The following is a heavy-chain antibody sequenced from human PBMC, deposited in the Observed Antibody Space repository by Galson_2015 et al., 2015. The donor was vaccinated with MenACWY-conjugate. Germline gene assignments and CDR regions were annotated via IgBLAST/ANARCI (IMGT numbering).Heavy chain of an antibody. CDR2: TYYRSKWYN. CDR3: ARGLPVSGHTSFDF. V-gene: IGHV6-1*01. J-gene: IGHJ4*02. Sequence: CAISGDSVSSTRAVWNWIRQSPSRGLEWLGRTYYRSKWYNDYAVSVKSRITFNPDTSKNQFSLQLNSVTPEDTALYYCARGLPVSGHTSFDFWGQRTLVTVSS. CDR1: GDSVSSTRAV. D-gene: IGHD6-19*01.